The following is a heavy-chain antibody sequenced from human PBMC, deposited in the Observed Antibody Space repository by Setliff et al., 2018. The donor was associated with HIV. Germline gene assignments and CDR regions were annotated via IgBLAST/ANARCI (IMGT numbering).Heavy chain of an antibody. CDR1: GFTVSSNY. J-gene: IGHJ3*02. CDR2: IYYSGST. CDR3: ARGTTLNVVPDAFDI. V-gene: IGHV4-38-2*01. Sequence: GSLRLSCAASGFTVSSNYMGWVRQAPGKGLEWIGSIYYSGSTYYNPSLKSRVTMSLDTSKNQISLRLNSLTAADTAVYYCARGTTLNVVPDAFDIWGQGTMVTVSS. D-gene: IGHD4-17*01.